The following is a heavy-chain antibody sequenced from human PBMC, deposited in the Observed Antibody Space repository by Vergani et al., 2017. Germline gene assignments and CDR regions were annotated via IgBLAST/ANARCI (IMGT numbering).Heavy chain of an antibody. J-gene: IGHJ4*02. D-gene: IGHD3-10*01. CDR2: INHSGST. CDR1: GGSFSGYY. CDR3: ARRAPYKTGSIAPKTPLGYFDY. V-gene: IGHV4-34*01. Sequence: QVQLQQWGAGLLKPSETLSLTCAVYGGSFSGYYWSWIRQPPGKGLEWIGEINHSGSTNYNPSLKSRVTISVETSKNQFSLKLSSVTAADTAVYYCARRAPYKTGSIAPKTPLGYFDYWGQGTLVTVSS.